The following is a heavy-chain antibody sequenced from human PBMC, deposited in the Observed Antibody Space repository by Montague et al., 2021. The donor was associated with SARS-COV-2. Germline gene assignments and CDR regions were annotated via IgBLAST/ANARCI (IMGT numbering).Heavy chain of an antibody. Sequence: VKPTQTLTLTCTFSGFSLSTSGMCVSWIRQPPGKALEWLALIDWDDDKYYSTSLKTRLTISKDTSKNQVVLTMTSMDPVDTATYYCARFRDYDILTGSYSGFDYWGQGTLVTVSS. CDR2: IDWDDDK. CDR3: ARFRDYDILTGSYSGFDY. J-gene: IGHJ4*02. D-gene: IGHD3-9*01. V-gene: IGHV2-70*01. CDR1: GFSLSTSGMC.